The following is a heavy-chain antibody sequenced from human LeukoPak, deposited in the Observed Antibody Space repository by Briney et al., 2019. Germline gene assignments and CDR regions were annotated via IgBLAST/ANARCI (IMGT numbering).Heavy chain of an antibody. CDR3: ARGSGTMVRGVIITRGWFDY. V-gene: IGHV4-34*01. CDR1: GGSFSGYY. J-gene: IGHJ4*02. D-gene: IGHD3-10*01. Sequence: SETLSLTCAVYGGSFSGYYWSLIRQPPGKGLEWIGESNHSGSTNYNPSLKSRVTISVDTSKNQFSLKLSSVTAADTAVYYCARGSGTMVRGVIITRGWFDYWGQGTLVTVSS. CDR2: SNHSGST.